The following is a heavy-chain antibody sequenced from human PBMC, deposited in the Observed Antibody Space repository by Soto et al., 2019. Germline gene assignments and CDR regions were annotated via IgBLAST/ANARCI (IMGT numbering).Heavy chain of an antibody. CDR3: AKDLVYYDSSGFSDY. D-gene: IGHD3-22*01. CDR1: GFTFSGYA. V-gene: IGHV3-23*01. Sequence: PGGSLRLSCAASGFTFSGYAMSWVRQAPGKGLEWVSAISGSGGSAYYADSVKGRFTISRDNSKNTLYLQMNSLRAEDTAVYYCAKDLVYYDSSGFSDYWGQGTLVTVSS. J-gene: IGHJ4*02. CDR2: ISGSGGSA.